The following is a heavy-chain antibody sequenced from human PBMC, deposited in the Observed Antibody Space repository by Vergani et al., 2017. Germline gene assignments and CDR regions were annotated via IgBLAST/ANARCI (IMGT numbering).Heavy chain of an antibody. CDR3: ARGLVNYDFWSGYYSKYYFDY. J-gene: IGHJ4*02. D-gene: IGHD3-3*01. CDR2: IDPSDSYT. V-gene: IGHV5-10-1*01. CDR1: GGTFSSYA. Sequence: VQLVQSGAEVKKPGSSVKVSCKASGGTFSSYAISWVRQMPGKGLEWMGRIDPSDSYTNYSPSFQGHVTISADKSISTAYLQWSSLKASDTAMYYCARGLVNYDFWSGYYSKYYFDYWGQGTLVTVSS.